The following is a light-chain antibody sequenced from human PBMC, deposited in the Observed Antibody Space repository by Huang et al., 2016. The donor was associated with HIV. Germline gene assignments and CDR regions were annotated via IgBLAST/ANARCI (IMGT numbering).Light chain of an antibody. J-gene: IGKJ2*01. CDR3: QQRSNWPGT. CDR2: DSS. CDR1: QSVSSY. V-gene: IGKV3-11*01. Sequence: ETVLTQSPATLSLSPGERATLSCRASQSVSSYLAWYQQKPGQPPRLRIYDSSIRATGTPARFSGSGSGTDFTLTISSLEPEDFAIYYCQQRSNWPGTFGQGTKLEIK.